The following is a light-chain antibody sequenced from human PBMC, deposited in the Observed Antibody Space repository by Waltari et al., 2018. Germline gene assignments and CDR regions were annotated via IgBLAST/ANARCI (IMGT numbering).Light chain of an antibody. CDR3: QQYGTPLGNS. V-gene: IGKV3-20*01. CDR2: DAS. J-gene: IGKJ2*03. Sequence: EIVLTQSPGTLSLSPGERATLSCRASQSVTSDYLAWYRQKPGQAPRLLIYDASTRATGIPDRLSGSGSGTDFSLTISRLEPEDSAVYYCQQYGTPLGNSFGQGTTLEIK. CDR1: QSVTSDY.